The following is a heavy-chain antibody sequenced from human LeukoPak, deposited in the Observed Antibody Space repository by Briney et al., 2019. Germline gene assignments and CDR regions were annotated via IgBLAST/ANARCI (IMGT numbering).Heavy chain of an antibody. D-gene: IGHD3-10*01. V-gene: IGHV3-23*01. CDR1: GFTFISYA. CDR3: AKALCCGVLLNYFDY. J-gene: IGHJ4*02. Sequence: GGSLRLSCAASGFTFISYAMSWVRQAPGKGLEWISVISGSGAGTHYADSVKGRFTISRDNSKNTVYLQLNSLGPEDTAVYYCAKALCCGVLLNYFDYGGRGILVTVSS. CDR2: ISGSGAGT.